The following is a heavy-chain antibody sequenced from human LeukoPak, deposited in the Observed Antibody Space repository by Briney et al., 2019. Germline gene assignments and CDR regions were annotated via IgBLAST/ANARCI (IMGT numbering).Heavy chain of an antibody. V-gene: IGHV3-23*01. J-gene: IGHJ5*02. CDR1: GFTFSSYA. D-gene: IGHD1-7*01. Sequence: GGSLRLSCAASGFTFSSYAVSWVRQAPGKGLEWVSGISGSGGSAYYADSVKGRFTISRDNSKNTLYLQMNSLRAEDTAVYYCAKGTPQGFSNYRRMYSWFDPWGQGTLVTVSS. CDR2: ISGSGGSA. CDR3: AKGTPQGFSNYRRMYSWFDP.